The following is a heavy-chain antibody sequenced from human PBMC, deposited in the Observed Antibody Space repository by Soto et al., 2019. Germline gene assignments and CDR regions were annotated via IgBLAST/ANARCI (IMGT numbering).Heavy chain of an antibody. D-gene: IGHD4-17*01. CDR1: RGTFISYT. V-gene: IGHV1-69*04. J-gene: IGHJ3*02. CDR2: IIPILGIA. CDR3: AKDHGDSQGAFDI. Sequence: SVKVSCKASRGTFISYTFSWVRQAPGQGLEWMGRIIPILGIANYAQKFQGRVTITADKSTSTAYMELSSLRSEDTALYYCAKDHGDSQGAFDIWGQGTMVTVSS.